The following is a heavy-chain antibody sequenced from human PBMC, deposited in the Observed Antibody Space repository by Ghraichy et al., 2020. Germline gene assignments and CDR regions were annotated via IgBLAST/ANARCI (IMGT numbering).Heavy chain of an antibody. CDR1: GGSISSYY. J-gene: IGHJ4*02. D-gene: IGHD1-26*01. CDR3: AKDMGGSFPY. V-gene: IGHV4-59*01. Sequence: SETLSLTCTVSGGSISSYYWSWIRQPPGKGLEWIGYIYYSGSTNYNPSLKSRVTILVDTSKNQFSLKLSSVTAADTAVYYCAKDMGGSFPYWGQGTLVTVSS. CDR2: IYYSGST.